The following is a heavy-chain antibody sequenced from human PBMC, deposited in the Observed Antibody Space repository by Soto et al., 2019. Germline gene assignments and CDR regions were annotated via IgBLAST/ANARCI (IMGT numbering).Heavy chain of an antibody. CDR1: GFTFRDSY. CDR2: ISGGGDTI. V-gene: IGHV3-11*01. Sequence: QVQLVESGGGLVKPGGSLRLSCAASGFTFRDSYMTWIRQAPGKGLEWLSYISGGGDTIYYADSVKGHFTVSRDNAKNSLYVQMNNLRAEDTAVYYCASDPYYYASEFWGQGTLVTVSS. CDR3: ASDPYYYASEF. J-gene: IGHJ4*02. D-gene: IGHD3-10*01.